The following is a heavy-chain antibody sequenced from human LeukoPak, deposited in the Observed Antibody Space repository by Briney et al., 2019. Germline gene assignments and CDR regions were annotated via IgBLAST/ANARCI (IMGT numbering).Heavy chain of an antibody. CDR1: GFTFSSYE. CDR3: AREEGYYDSSGYYSF. V-gene: IGHV3-48*03. D-gene: IGHD3-22*01. Sequence: GGSLRLSCAASGFTFSSYEMNWVRQAPGKGLEWVSYISSSGSTIYYADSVKGRFTISRDNAKNSLYLQMNSLRAEDTAVYYCAREEGYYDSSGYYSFWSQGTLVTVSS. CDR2: ISSSGSTI. J-gene: IGHJ4*02.